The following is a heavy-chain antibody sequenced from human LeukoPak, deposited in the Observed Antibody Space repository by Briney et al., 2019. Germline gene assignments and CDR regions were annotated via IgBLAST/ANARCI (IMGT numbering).Heavy chain of an antibody. J-gene: IGHJ4*02. CDR2: IKQDGSEK. D-gene: IGHD3-10*01. CDR3: ARDYTGLLWFGELWYYFDY. V-gene: IGHV3-7*03. Sequence: SGGSLRLSCAASGFTFSSYWMSWVSQAPGKGLECVANIKQDGSEKYYVDSVKGRFTIARDNAKNSLYLQMNSLRAEDTAVYYCARDYTGLLWFGELWYYFDYWGQGTLVTVSS. CDR1: GFTFSSYW.